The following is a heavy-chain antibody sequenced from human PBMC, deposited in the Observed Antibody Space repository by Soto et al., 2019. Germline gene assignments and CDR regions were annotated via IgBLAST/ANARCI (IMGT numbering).Heavy chain of an antibody. CDR2: INPNSGVT. Sequence: QVQLVQSRAEVKDPGASVTVSCRASGDRFTDYYMHWVRQAPGQGLEWMGWINPNSGVTKYAQKFQGWVTMTRDTFIRTVYMQLSRLRFDDTAIYDGARESGGATATLDYYYFYMDVWGTGTTVTVSS. J-gene: IGHJ6*03. CDR3: ARESGGATATLDYYYFYMDV. V-gene: IGHV1-2*04. CDR1: GDRFTDYY. D-gene: IGHD5-12*01.